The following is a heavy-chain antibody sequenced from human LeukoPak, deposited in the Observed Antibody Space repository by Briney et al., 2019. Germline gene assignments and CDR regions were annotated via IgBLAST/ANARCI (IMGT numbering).Heavy chain of an antibody. CDR3: ASGSNYDFWSGYPPGYGMDV. V-gene: IGHV3-48*03. Sequence: GGSLRLSCAASGFTFSSYEMNWVRQAPGKGLEWVSYISSSGSTIYYADSVKGRFTISRDHAKNSLYLQMNSLRAEDTAVYYCASGSNYDFWSGYPPGYGMDVWGQGTTVTVSS. CDR2: ISSSGSTI. CDR1: GFTFSSYE. D-gene: IGHD3-3*01. J-gene: IGHJ6*02.